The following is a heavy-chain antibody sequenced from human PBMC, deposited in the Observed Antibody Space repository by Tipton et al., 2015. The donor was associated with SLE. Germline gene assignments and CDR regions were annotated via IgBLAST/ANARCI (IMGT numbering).Heavy chain of an antibody. CDR2: IWYDGSNK. J-gene: IGHJ3*02. D-gene: IGHD6-19*01. Sequence: RSLRLSCAASGFTFSSYGMHWVRQAPGKGLEWVAVIWYDGSNKYYADSVKGRFTISRDNSKNTLYLQMNSLRAEDTAVYYCAGGPGWHDAFDIWGQGTMVTVSS. CDR1: GFTFSSYG. V-gene: IGHV3-33*08. CDR3: AGGPGWHDAFDI.